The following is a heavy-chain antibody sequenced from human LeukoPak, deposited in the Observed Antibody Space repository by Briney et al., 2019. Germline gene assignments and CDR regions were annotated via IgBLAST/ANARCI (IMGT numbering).Heavy chain of an antibody. J-gene: IGHJ4*02. CDR1: GFTFSSYA. V-gene: IGHV3-23*01. Sequence: PGGSLRLSCAAPGFTFSSYAMSWVRQAPGKGLEWVSAISGSGGSTYYADSVKGRFTISRDNSKNTLYLQMNSLRAEDTAVYHCAKTTLRWELLQGYYFDYWGQGTLVTVSS. CDR2: ISGSGGST. CDR3: AKTTLRWELLQGYYFDY. D-gene: IGHD1-26*01.